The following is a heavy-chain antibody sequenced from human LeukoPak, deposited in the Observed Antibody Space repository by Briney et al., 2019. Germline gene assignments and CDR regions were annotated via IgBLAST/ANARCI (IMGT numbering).Heavy chain of an antibody. CDR1: GLTFSSYE. V-gene: IGHV3-48*03. CDR2: ISSSARTT. D-gene: IGHD6-19*01. J-gene: IGHJ4*02. Sequence: GGSLRLSCAASGLTFSSYEMNWVRQAPGKGLEWVSYISSSARTTYYADSVKGRFTISRDNAKNSLYLQMNSLRAEDTALYYCARDRRSSGWYYFDYWGQGTLVTVSS. CDR3: ARDRRSSGWYYFDY.